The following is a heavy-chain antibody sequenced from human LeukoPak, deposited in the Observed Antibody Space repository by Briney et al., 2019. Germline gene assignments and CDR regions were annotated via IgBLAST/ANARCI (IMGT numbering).Heavy chain of an antibody. CDR3: ARHPHTIVGTTPYFDY. J-gene: IGHJ4*02. CDR1: GYTFTSYW. D-gene: IGHD1-26*01. CDR2: TYPGDSDT. V-gene: IGHV5-51*01. Sequence: GESLKISCKGFGYTFTSYWIGWVRQMPGKGLEWMGITYPGDSDTRYSPSFQGQVIISADKSISTAYLQWSSLKASDTAMYYCARHPHTIVGTTPYFDYWGQGTLVTVSS.